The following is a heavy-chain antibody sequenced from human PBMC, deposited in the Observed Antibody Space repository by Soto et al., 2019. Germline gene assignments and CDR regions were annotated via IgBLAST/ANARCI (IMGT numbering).Heavy chain of an antibody. CDR2: IIPMFGTP. D-gene: IGHD5-18*01. Sequence: SVKVSCKASGGTFSTYAISWVRQAPGQGLEWMGGIIPMFGTPNYAQKFQGRVTITADESTSTAYMELSSLTSEDTAVYYCARPKGDSYGYSEEYYFDYWGQGTLVTVSS. CDR1: GGTFSTYA. J-gene: IGHJ4*02. CDR3: ARPKGDSYGYSEEYYFDY. V-gene: IGHV1-69*13.